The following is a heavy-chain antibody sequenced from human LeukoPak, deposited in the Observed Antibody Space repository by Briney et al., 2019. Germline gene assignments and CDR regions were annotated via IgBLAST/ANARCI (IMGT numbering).Heavy chain of an antibody. CDR1: GYTFTSYG. J-gene: IGHJ4*02. V-gene: IGHV1-18*01. CDR3: ARDDYYDSSGYLFDY. D-gene: IGHD3-22*01. CDR2: ISAYNGNT. Sequence: ASVKVSCKASGYTFTSYGISWVRQAPGQGLEWMGWISAYNGNTNYAQKLQGRVTMTTDTSTSTAYMELRSLRSDDTAVYYCARDDYYDSSGYLFDYWGQGTLVTVPS.